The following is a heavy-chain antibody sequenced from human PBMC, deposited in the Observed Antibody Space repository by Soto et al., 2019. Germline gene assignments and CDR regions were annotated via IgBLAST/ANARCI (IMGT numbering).Heavy chain of an antibody. D-gene: IGHD3-22*01. CDR3: VRETYYYDSSGYYPDY. J-gene: IGHJ4*02. V-gene: IGHV1-8*01. Sequence: ASVKVSFKASGYTFTSYDINWVRQATGQGLEWMGWMNPNSGNTGYAQKFQGRVTMTRNTSISTVYMELSSLRSEDTAVYYCVRETYYYDSSGYYPDYWGQGTLVTVSS. CDR1: GYTFTSYD. CDR2: MNPNSGNT.